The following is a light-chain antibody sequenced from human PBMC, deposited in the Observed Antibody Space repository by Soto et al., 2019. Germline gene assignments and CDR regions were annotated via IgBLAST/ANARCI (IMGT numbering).Light chain of an antibody. CDR2: AAS. CDR1: QSISSY. Sequence: DIQMTQSPSSLSASVGDRVTITCRASQSISSYLNWYHQKPGKAPKLLIYAASSLQSGVPSRFSGSGSGTDFTLTISSLQPEDFETYYCQQSYSTPFTFGQGTRLEIK. V-gene: IGKV1-39*01. CDR3: QQSYSTPFT. J-gene: IGKJ5*01.